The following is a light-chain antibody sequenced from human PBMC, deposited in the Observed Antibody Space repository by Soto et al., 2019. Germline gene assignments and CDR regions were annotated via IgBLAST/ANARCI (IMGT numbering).Light chain of an antibody. CDR3: QHRSIWPVS. J-gene: IGKJ5*01. CDR2: DAS. Sequence: LFFTQSPATLSLSPVERATLSCMASQSVNSYLAWYQQKPGLPPRLLIYDASSRATGIPARFSGSGSGTDFTLTISSLEPEDFAVYYCQHRSIWPVSFGQGTRLEIK. CDR1: QSVNSY. V-gene: IGKV3-11*01.